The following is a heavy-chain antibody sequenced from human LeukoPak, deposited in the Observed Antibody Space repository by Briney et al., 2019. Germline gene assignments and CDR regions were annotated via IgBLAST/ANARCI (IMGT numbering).Heavy chain of an antibody. D-gene: IGHD6-13*01. CDR3: ARGLGPGYSSSWYRRGYNWFDP. CDR1: GGSFSGYY. Sequence: PSETLSLTCAVYGGSFSGYYWSWIRQPPGKGLEWIGEIIHSGSTNYNPSLKSRVTISVDTSKNQFSLKLSSVTAADTAVYYCARGLGPGYSSSWYRRGYNWFDPWGQGTLVTVSS. J-gene: IGHJ5*02. CDR2: IIHSGST. V-gene: IGHV4-34*01.